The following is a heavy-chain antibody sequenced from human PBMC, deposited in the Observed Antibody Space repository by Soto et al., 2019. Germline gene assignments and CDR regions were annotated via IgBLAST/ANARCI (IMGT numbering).Heavy chain of an antibody. D-gene: IGHD3-22*01. Sequence: GASVKVSCKASGYTFTGYYMHWVRQAPGQGLEWMGWINPNSGGTNYVQKFQGRVTMTRDTSISTAYMELSRLRSDDTAVYYCARDLGYYDSSDYWGQGTLVTVSS. J-gene: IGHJ4*02. CDR2: INPNSGGT. V-gene: IGHV1-2*02. CDR3: ARDLGYYDSSDY. CDR1: GYTFTGYY.